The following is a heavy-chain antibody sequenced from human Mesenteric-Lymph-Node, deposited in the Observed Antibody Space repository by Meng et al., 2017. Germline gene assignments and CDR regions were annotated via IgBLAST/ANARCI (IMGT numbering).Heavy chain of an antibody. D-gene: IGHD3-22*01. J-gene: IGHJ4*02. CDR3: ARDYNDGSGRFDY. CDR1: GLTFRRHA. CDR2: IAYDGGHK. Sequence: GGSLRLSCVVSGLTFRRHAMHWVRQAPGKGLEWVAVIAYDGGHKDYADSVKGRFTISRDNSLNTLYLQMNSLRAEDTAVYYCARDYNDGSGRFDYWGQGTLVTVSS. V-gene: IGHV3-30*01.